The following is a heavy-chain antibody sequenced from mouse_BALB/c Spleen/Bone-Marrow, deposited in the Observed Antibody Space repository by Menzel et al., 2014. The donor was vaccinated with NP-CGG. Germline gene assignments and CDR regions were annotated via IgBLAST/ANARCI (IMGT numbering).Heavy chain of an antibody. CDR3: ARRDGSTYYYAMDY. D-gene: IGHD1-1*01. CDR2: IYPGDGDT. J-gene: IGHJ4*01. V-gene: IGHV1-80*01. Sequence: QLQQSGAELVRPGSSVKISCKASGYAFSNYWMNWVKQRPGQGLEWIGQIYPGDGDTNYNGKFKGKATLTADKSSSTAYMQLSSLTSEDSAVYFCARRDGSTYYYAMDYWGQGTSVTVSS. CDR1: GYAFSNYW.